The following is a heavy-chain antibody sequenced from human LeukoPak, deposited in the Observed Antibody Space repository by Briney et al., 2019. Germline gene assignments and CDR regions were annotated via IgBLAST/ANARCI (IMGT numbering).Heavy chain of an antibody. D-gene: IGHD6-6*01. Sequence: ASVKVSCKASGYTFTSYYMHWVRQPPGQGLEWMGIINPSGGSTSYAQKFQGRVTMTRDMSTSTVYMELSSLRSEDTAVYYCARYSSSTRGYFDYWGQGTLVTVSS. V-gene: IGHV1-46*01. J-gene: IGHJ4*02. CDR3: ARYSSSTRGYFDY. CDR2: INPSGGST. CDR1: GYTFTSYY.